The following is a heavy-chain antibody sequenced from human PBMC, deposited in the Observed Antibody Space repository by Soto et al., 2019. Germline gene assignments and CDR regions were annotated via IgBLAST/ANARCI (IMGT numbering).Heavy chain of an antibody. D-gene: IGHD1-26*01. Sequence: QVQLVESGGGVVQPGRSLRLSCAASGFTFSSYAMHWVRQAPGKELEWVAVISYDGSNKYYADAVKGRFTISRDNSKNTLYLQMNSLRAEDTAVYYCASKGWELLGYFDYWGQGTLVTVSS. V-gene: IGHV3-30-3*01. J-gene: IGHJ4*02. CDR2: ISYDGSNK. CDR3: ASKGWELLGYFDY. CDR1: GFTFSSYA.